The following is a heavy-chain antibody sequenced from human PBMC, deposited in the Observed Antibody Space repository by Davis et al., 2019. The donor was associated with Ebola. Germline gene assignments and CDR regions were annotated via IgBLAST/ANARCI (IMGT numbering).Heavy chain of an antibody. CDR3: ARGGYYDSSGPGYYFDY. CDR2: IYYSGST. J-gene: IGHJ4*02. CDR1: GGSISSSSYY. V-gene: IGHV4-39*07. D-gene: IGHD3-22*01. Sequence: GSLRLSCTVSGGSISSSSYYWGWIRQPPGKGLEWIGSIYYSGSTYYNPSLKSRVTISVDRSKNQFSLKLSSVTAADTAVYYCARGGYYDSSGPGYYFDYWGQGTLVTVSS.